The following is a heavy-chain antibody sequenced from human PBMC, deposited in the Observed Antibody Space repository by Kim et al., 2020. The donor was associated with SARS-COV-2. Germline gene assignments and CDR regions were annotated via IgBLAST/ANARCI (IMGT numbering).Heavy chain of an antibody. CDR2: IYYSGST. CDR3: ARRPLWFGELIDY. V-gene: IGHV4-39*01. D-gene: IGHD3-10*01. Sequence: SETLSLTCTVSGGSISSSSYYWGWIRQPPGKGLEWIGSIYYSGSTYYNPSLKSRVTISVDTSKNQFSLKLSSVTAADTAVYYCARRPLWFGELIDYWGQGTLVTVSS. J-gene: IGHJ4*02. CDR1: GGSISSSSYY.